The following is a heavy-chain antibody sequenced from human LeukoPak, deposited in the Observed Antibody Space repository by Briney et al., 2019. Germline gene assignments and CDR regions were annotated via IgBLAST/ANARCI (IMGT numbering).Heavy chain of an antibody. CDR2: IWYDGSNK. D-gene: IGHD6-6*01. CDR3: ARDPSIAVRHFDY. J-gene: IGHJ4*02. CDR1: GFTFSSCG. V-gene: IGHV3-33*01. Sequence: GRSLRLSCAASGFTFSSCGMHWVRQAPGKGLEWVAVIWYDGSNKYYADSVKGRFTISRDNSKNTLYLQMNSLRAEDTAVYYCARDPSIAVRHFDYWGQGTLVTVSS.